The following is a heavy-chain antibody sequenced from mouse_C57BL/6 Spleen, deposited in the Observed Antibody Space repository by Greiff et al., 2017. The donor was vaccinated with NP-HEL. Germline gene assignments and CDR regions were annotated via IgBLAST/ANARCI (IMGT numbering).Heavy chain of an antibody. CDR3: ARRDYRSYWYFDV. J-gene: IGHJ1*03. CDR2: INPYNGGT. V-gene: IGHV1-19*01. Sequence: EVQLQQSGPVLVKPGASVKMSCKASGYTFTDYYMNWVKQSHGKSLEWIGVINPYNGGTSYNQKFKGKATLTVDKSSSTAYMELNSLTSEDSAVYYCARRDYRSYWYFDVWGTGTTATVSS. D-gene: IGHD2-4*01. CDR1: GYTFTDYY.